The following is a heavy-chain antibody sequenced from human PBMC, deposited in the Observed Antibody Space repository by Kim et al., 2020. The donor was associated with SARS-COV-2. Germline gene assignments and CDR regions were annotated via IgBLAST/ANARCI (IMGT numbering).Heavy chain of an antibody. D-gene: IGHD3-22*01. J-gene: IGHJ6*02. Sequence: GGSLRLSCAASGFTVSSNYMSWVRQAPGKGLEWVSVIYSGGSTYYADSVKGRFTISRDNSKNTLYLQMNSLRAEDTAVYYCAREAYPGSYYYDSSGWSRYPGKNYYYYGMDVWGQGTTVTVSS. CDR3: AREAYPGSYYYDSSGWSRYPGKNYYYYGMDV. CDR1: GFTVSSNY. V-gene: IGHV3-53*01. CDR2: IYSGGST.